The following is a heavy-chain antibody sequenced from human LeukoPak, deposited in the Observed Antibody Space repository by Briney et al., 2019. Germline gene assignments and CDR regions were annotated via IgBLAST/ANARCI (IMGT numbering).Heavy chain of an antibody. CDR1: GYTFTSYY. Sequence: ASVKVSCKASGYTFTSYYMHWVRQAPGQGLEWMGIVNPSGGSTSYAQKFQGRVTMTRDTSISTAYMELSRLRSDDTAVYYCARVVPLQWRFDYWGQGTLVTVSS. V-gene: IGHV1-46*01. D-gene: IGHD6-19*01. CDR2: VNPSGGST. J-gene: IGHJ4*02. CDR3: ARVVPLQWRFDY.